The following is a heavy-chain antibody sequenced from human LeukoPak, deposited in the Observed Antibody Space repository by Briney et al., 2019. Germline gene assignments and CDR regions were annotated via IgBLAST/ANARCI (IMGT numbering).Heavy chain of an antibody. CDR1: GFTFSSYA. V-gene: IGHV3-30-3*01. J-gene: IGHJ3*02. D-gene: IGHD1-26*01. Sequence: PGGSLRLSCGASGFTFSSYAMHWVRQAPGKGLEWVAVISYDGSNKYYADSVKGRFTISRDNSKNTLYLQMNSLRAEDTAVYYCAREERWDLTTDAFDIWGQGTMVTVSS. CDR3: AREERWDLTTDAFDI. CDR2: ISYDGSNK.